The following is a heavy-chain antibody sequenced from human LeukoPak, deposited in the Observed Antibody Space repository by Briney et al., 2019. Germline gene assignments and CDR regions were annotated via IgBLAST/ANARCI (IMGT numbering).Heavy chain of an antibody. CDR2: INPNSGGT. J-gene: IGHJ2*01. CDR1: GYTFTGYY. CDR3: AREGLQLRYFDWLPHMPNPWYFDL. Sequence: GASVKVSCKASGYTFTGYYMHWVRQAPGQGLEWMGWINPNSGGTNYAQKFQGRVTMTRDTSISTAYMELSRLRSDDTAVYYCAREGLQLRYFDWLPHMPNPWYFDLWGRGTLVTVSS. V-gene: IGHV1-2*02. D-gene: IGHD3-9*01.